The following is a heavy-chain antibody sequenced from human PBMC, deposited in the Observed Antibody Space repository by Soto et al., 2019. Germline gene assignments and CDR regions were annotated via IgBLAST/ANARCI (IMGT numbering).Heavy chain of an antibody. D-gene: IGHD5-12*01. J-gene: IGHJ6*02. CDR1: GLTFSGSA. Sequence: PGGSLRLSCAAFGLTFSGSAIHWVRQASGKGLEWVGRIRSKANSYATAYAASVKGRFTISRDDSKNTAYLQMNSLKTEDTAVYYCTRISGYLYNYYGMDVWGQGTTVTVSS. V-gene: IGHV3-73*01. CDR2: IRSKANSYAT. CDR3: TRISGYLYNYYGMDV.